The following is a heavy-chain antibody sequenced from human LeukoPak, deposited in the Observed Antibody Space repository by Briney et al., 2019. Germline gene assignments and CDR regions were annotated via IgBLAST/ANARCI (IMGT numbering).Heavy chain of an antibody. Sequence: GGSLRLSCAGSGFTFSSYWMHWVRQAPGKGLVWVSRINSHGSSTSYADSVKGRFTISRDNAKSTLYLQMNSLRAEDTAVYYCARDHKTYIYSPDYWGQGTLVTVSS. CDR2: INSHGSST. CDR3: ARDHKTYIYSPDY. J-gene: IGHJ4*02. V-gene: IGHV3-74*01. D-gene: IGHD2-15*01. CDR1: GFTFSSYW.